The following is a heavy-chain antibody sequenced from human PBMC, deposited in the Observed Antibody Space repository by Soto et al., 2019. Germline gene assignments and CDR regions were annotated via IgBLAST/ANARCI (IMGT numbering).Heavy chain of an antibody. Sequence: GGSLRLSCAASGFTFSSYAMSWVRQAPGKGLEWVSAISGSGGSTYYADSVKGRFTISRDNSKNTLYLQMNSLRAEDTAVYYCAKERALYRGIGYYYYGMDVWGQGTTVTVSS. V-gene: IGHV3-23*01. CDR3: AKERALYRGIGYYYYGMDV. CDR1: GFTFSSYA. J-gene: IGHJ6*02. CDR2: ISGSGGST. D-gene: IGHD2-2*02.